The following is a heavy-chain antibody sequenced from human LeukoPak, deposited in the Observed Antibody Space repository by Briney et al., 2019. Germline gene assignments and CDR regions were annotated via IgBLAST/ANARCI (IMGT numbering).Heavy chain of an antibody. Sequence: SETLSLTCAVSGYSISSGYYWGWIRQPPGKGLEWIGSIYHSGSTYYNPSLKSRVTISVDTSKNQFSLKLSSVTAADTAVYYCARAPRVYCSDGSCPPDAFDIWGQGTMATVSS. CDR3: ARAPRVYCSDGSCPPDAFDI. V-gene: IGHV4-38-2*01. CDR2: IYHSGST. D-gene: IGHD2-15*01. CDR1: GYSISSGYY. J-gene: IGHJ3*02.